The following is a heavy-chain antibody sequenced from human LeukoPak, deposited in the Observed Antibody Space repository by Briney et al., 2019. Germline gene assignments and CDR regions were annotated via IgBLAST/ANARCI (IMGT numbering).Heavy chain of an antibody. V-gene: IGHV3-20*04. Sequence: GGSLRLSCAASGFTFSSYSMNWVRQAPGKGLEWVSGIKWNGGSTGYAVSVKGRFTISRANAKNSLYLQMNSLRAEDTALYYCASGYSYGESLDSWGQGTLVTV. CDR3: ASGYSYGESLDS. D-gene: IGHD5-18*01. CDR1: GFTFSSYS. J-gene: IGHJ4*02. CDR2: IKWNGGST.